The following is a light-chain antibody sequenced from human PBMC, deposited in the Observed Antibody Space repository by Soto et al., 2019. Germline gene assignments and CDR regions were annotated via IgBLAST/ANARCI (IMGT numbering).Light chain of an antibody. Sequence: DIQMTQSPSSLSASVGDRVTINCRASQGIRSDLAWYQQKPGKAPKRLIYAASRLQSGVPSRFSGSGSGTEFTLTITSLQPEDFATYYCLQHNNYPRTFGQGTKVDIK. CDR2: AAS. J-gene: IGKJ1*01. V-gene: IGKV1-17*01. CDR1: QGIRSD. CDR3: LQHNNYPRT.